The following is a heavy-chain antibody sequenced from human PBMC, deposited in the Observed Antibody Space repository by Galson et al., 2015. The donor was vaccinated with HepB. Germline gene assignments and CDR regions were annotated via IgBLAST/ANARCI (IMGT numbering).Heavy chain of an antibody. Sequence: SLRLSCAASGFTFSSYGMHWVRQAPGKGLEWVAVIWYDGSNKYYADSVKGRFTISRDNSKNTPYLQMNSLRAEDTAVYYCARGSRGWIWFGEFLFDYWGQGTLVTVSS. CDR1: GFTFSSYG. J-gene: IGHJ4*02. V-gene: IGHV3-33*08. CDR3: ARGSRGWIWFGEFLFDY. CDR2: IWYDGSNK. D-gene: IGHD3-10*01.